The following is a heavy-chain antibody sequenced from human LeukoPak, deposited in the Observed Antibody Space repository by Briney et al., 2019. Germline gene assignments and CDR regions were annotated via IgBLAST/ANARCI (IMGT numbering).Heavy chain of an antibody. V-gene: IGHV1-2*02. Sequence: GASVKVSCKASGYTFTGYYMHWVRQAPGQGLELMGGINPNSGGTNYAQKFQGRGTMTRDTSISTAYMELSRLRSDDTAVYYCAREGSGYDLMAYYFDYWGQGTLVTVSS. CDR2: INPNSGGT. CDR3: AREGSGYDLMAYYFDY. D-gene: IGHD5-12*01. J-gene: IGHJ4*02. CDR1: GYTFTGYY.